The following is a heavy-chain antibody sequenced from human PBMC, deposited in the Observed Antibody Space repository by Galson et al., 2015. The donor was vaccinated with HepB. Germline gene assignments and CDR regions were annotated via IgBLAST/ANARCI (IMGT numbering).Heavy chain of an antibody. CDR3: ARAQTSVTTSYYFDS. Sequence: PALVKPTQTVTLPCTFSGFSLDTRGMCVTWIRQPPGKALEWLALIAWEDDKYYSTSLKTRLTISKDTSKNQVVLTAASMDPVDTATYYCARAQTSVTTSYYFDSWGQGTLVTVSS. CDR2: IAWEDDK. J-gene: IGHJ4*02. D-gene: IGHD4-17*01. CDR1: GFSLDTRGMC. V-gene: IGHV2-70*01.